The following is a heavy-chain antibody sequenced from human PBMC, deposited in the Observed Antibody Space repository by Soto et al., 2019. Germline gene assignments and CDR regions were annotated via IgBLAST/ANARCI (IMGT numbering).Heavy chain of an antibody. CDR2: ISGSGGST. CDR1: GFTFSSYA. CDR3: AKDRSYYYDSSGYTDAFDI. Sequence: QPGGSLRLSCAASGFTFSSYAMSWVRQAPGKGLEWVSAISGSGGSTYYADSVKGRFTISRDNSKNTLYLQMNSLRAEDTAVYYCAKDRSYYYDSSGYTDAFDIWGQGTMVTVSS. D-gene: IGHD3-22*01. J-gene: IGHJ3*02. V-gene: IGHV3-23*01.